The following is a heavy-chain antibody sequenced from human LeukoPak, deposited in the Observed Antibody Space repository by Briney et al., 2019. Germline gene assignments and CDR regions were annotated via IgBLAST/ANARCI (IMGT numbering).Heavy chain of an antibody. CDR2: VSSTGNT. CDR3: ARPYYGHSVGDAYDV. D-gene: IGHD4-17*01. V-gene: IGHV4-59*01. Sequence: PSETLSLTCTVARVSINDYYWTWIRQPPGKGLEWIGYVSSTGNTNSNPSLRSRVSMSIDASKKQFSLRLNSGTAADTAVYYCARPYYGHSVGDAYDVWGQGTLVTVSS. CDR1: RVSINDYY. J-gene: IGHJ3*01.